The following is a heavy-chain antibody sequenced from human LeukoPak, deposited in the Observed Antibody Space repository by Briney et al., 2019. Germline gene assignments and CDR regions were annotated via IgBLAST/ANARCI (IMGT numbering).Heavy chain of an antibody. V-gene: IGHV4-61*02. D-gene: IGHD3-10*01. Sequence: PSETLSLTCTVSGGSISSGSYYWSWIRQPAWKGLEWIGRIYTSGSTNYNPSLKSRVTISVDTSKNQFSLKLSSVTAADTAVYYCARHDYYGSGSFDYWGQGTLVTVSS. CDR3: ARHDYYGSGSFDY. CDR1: GGSISSGSYY. J-gene: IGHJ4*02. CDR2: IYTSGST.